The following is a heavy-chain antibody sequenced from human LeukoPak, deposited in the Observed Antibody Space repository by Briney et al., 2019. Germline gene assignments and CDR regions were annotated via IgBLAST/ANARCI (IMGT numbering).Heavy chain of an antibody. Sequence: PSGTLSLTCAVSGGSISSHNWWTWVRQSPGKGLEWIGEIYHNGNTNYNPSLKSRVTISIDKSKNQFSLTLSSVTAADTAMYYCASHTVSLDYWGQGALVTVSS. CDR1: GGSISSHNW. J-gene: IGHJ4*02. CDR3: ASHTVSLDY. D-gene: IGHD4-11*01. V-gene: IGHV4-4*02. CDR2: IYHNGNT.